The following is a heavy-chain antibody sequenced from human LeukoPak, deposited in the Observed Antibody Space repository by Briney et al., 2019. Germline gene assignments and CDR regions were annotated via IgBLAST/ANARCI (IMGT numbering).Heavy chain of an antibody. J-gene: IGHJ3*02. CDR3: ASGDDYGDYYGEGDAFDI. CDR2: IIPIFGTA. D-gene: IGHD4-17*01. Sequence: ASVKVSCKASGGTFSSYAISWVRQAPGQGLEWMGGIIPIFGTANYAQKFQGRVTITADKSTSTAYMELSSLRSEDTAVYYCASGDDYGDYYGEGDAFDIWGQGTMVTVSS. V-gene: IGHV1-69*06. CDR1: GGTFSSYA.